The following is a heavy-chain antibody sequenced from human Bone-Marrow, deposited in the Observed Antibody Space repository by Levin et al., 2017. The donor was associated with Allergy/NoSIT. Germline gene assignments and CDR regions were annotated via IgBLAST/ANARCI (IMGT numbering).Heavy chain of an antibody. Sequence: PGGSLRLSCEGSGFIFSDAWMSWVRQAPGKGLEWVGRIKGKTEGGTTDYAAPVRGRFSISRDDSKKTVFLQMNSLKIEDTGVYFCSTSGYSAAGSPLSDYWGQGTLVTVSS. V-gene: IGHV3-15*01. CDR1: GFIFSDAW. D-gene: IGHD5-18*01. CDR3: STSGYSAAGSPLSDY. J-gene: IGHJ4*02. CDR2: IKGKTEGGTT.